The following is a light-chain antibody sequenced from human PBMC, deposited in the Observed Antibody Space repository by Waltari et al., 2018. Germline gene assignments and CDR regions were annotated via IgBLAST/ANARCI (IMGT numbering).Light chain of an antibody. J-gene: IGLJ2*01. CDR2: DVR. V-gene: IGLV2-11*01. CDR3: CSYAGNYIMI. CDR1: KSDVGAYDS. Sequence: QSVLTQPRSVSGSRGQSVTISCTGNKSDVGAYDSVSWYQHHPGKVPKLMIYDVRRRPSGVPPRFSGSKSGNSASLTISGLHTEDEADYYCCSYAGNYIMIFGGGTKLTVL.